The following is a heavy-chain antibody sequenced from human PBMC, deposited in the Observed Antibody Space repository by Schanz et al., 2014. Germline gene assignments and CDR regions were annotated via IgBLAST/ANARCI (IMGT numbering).Heavy chain of an antibody. CDR2: INPSGGST. D-gene: IGHD3-10*01. V-gene: IGHV1-69*08. CDR1: GGTFSSYT. CDR3: ARAKRFGDMDV. J-gene: IGHJ6*02. Sequence: QVQLVQSEAEVKKPGSSVKVSCKASGGTFSSYTISWVRQAPGQGLEWMGMINPSGGSTTYAQKFRGAVTLTTDTSTDTAYLELTSLRSEDTAVYYCARAKRFGDMDVWGQGTTVTVSS.